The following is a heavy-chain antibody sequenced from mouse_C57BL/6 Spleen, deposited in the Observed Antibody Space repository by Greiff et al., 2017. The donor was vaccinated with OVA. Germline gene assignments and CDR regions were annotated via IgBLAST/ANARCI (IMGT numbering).Heavy chain of an antibody. CDR1: GFSINSDCY. J-gene: IGHJ1*03. Sequence: EVQGVESGPSLVRPSQTLSLTCTVTGFSINSDCYWIWIRQFPGNKLEYIGYTFYSGITYYNPSLESRTYITRDTSKNQFSLKLSSVTTEDTATYYCARGDYDGYFDVWGTGTTVTVSS. CDR2: TFYSGIT. V-gene: IGHV3-3*01. D-gene: IGHD2-4*01. CDR3: ARGDYDGYFDV.